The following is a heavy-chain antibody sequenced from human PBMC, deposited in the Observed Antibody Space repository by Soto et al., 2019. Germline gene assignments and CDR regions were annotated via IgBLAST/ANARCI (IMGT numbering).Heavy chain of an antibody. CDR1: GFTVSGNY. CDR3: ARASSRCGSAAAY. D-gene: IGHD2-15*01. CDR2: IYSGGST. Sequence: GGSLRLSCAASGFTVSGNYMGWVRQAPGKGLDWVSAIYSGGSTLYADSVRGRFTISRDNSKNTLYLQMNSLRAEATAIYYCARASSRCGSAAAYWGQGTLVTVSS. J-gene: IGHJ4*02. V-gene: IGHV3-53*01.